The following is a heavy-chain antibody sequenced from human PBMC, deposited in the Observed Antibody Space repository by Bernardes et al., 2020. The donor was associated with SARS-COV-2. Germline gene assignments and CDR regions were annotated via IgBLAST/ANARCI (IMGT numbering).Heavy chain of an antibody. D-gene: IGHD3-10*01. CDR1: GGSISSGSYY. V-gene: IGHV4-61*02. CDR3: ARGEMVRGVMTTFDP. CDR2: IYTSGST. Sequence: SETLSLTCTVSGGSISSGSYYWSWIRQPAGKGLEWIGRIYTSGSTNYNPSLKSRVTISVDTSKNQFSLKLSSVTAADTAVYYCARGEMVRGVMTTFDPWGQGTLVTVSS. J-gene: IGHJ5*02.